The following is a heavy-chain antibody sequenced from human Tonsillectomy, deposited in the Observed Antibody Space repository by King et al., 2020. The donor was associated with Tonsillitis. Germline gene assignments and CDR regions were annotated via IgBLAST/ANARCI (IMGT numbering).Heavy chain of an antibody. Sequence: QLVQSGGGVVQPGRSLRLSCAASGFTFSNYGMHGVRQAPGKGLEWVGVIRYDGSNKYYADSVKGRFTISRDNSKNTLYLQRNSLRAEDTAVYYCAREGSTQDYGNAFDIWGQGTMVTVSS. J-gene: IGHJ3*02. CDR2: IRYDGSNK. D-gene: IGHD4-17*01. V-gene: IGHV3-33*08. CDR1: GFTFSNYG. CDR3: AREGSTQDYGNAFDI.